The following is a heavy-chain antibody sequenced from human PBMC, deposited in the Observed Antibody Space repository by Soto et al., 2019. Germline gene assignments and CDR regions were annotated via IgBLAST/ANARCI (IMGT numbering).Heavy chain of an antibody. CDR3: ARDLPLITMVRGVIPTFDP. CDR1: GYTFTSYG. J-gene: IGHJ5*02. CDR2: ISAYNGNT. D-gene: IGHD3-10*01. Sequence: ASVKVSCKASGYTFTSYGISWVRQAPGQGLEWMGWISAYNGNTNYAQKLQGRVTMTTDTSTSTAYMELRSLRSDDTAVYYCARDLPLITMVRGVIPTFDPWGQGTLVTVSS. V-gene: IGHV1-18*01.